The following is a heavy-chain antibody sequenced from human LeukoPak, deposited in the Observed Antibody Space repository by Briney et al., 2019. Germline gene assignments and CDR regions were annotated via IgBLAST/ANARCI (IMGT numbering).Heavy chain of an antibody. D-gene: IGHD4-11*01. CDR3: ARTNLYSNYEVYFDY. V-gene: IGHV4-30-2*01. CDR2: IYHSGST. CDR1: GCSISSGGYS. J-gene: IGHJ4*02. Sequence: SQTLSLTCAVSGCSISSGGYSWSWIRQPQGKGLEWIGYIYHSGSTYYNPYLKSRVTITVDRSKNQYSLKLSSVTAADTAVYYCARTNLYSNYEVYFDYWGQGTLVTVSS.